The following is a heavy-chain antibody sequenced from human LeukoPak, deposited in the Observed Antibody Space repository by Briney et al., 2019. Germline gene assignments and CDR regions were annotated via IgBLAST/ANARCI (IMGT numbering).Heavy chain of an antibody. V-gene: IGHV3-23*01. J-gene: IGHJ4*02. CDR3: AKTDFSTGPYGY. CDR2: ISGRGDTI. D-gene: IGHD4-11*01. CDR1: GFTFSSYA. Sequence: GGSLRLSCAASGFTFSSYAMSWVRQAPVKGLEWVSAISGRGDTIFYADSVKGRFTISRDNSRNTLFLQMNSLRTEDSATYYCAKTDFSTGPYGYWGQGTLVTVSS.